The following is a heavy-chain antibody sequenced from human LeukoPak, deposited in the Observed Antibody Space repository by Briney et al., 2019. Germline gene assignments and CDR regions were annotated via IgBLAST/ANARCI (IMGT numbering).Heavy chain of an antibody. CDR2: ITTSDGNT. J-gene: IGHJ4*02. D-gene: IGHD7-27*01. CDR3: AKDGGLWVSAHWGDS. Sequence: GGSLRLSCAASGFTFSSYTMSWVRQAPGKGLEWVSTITTSDGNTYYADSVKGRFTVSRDNSKNTLFLQMNSLRAEDTAVYYCAKDGGLWVSAHWGDSWGRGTLVTVS. V-gene: IGHV3-23*01. CDR1: GFTFSSYT.